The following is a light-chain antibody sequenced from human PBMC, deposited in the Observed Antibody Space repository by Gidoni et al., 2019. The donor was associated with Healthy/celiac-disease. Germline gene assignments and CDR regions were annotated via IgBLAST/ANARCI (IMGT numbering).Light chain of an antibody. CDR2: YES. CDR1: QSNSRY. V-gene: IGKV1-39*01. CDR3: QQRYSTPMYT. Sequence: DIPMTPSPSSLSASVGDRVTITCRASQSNSRYLNWYQQKPGKAPKPLIYYESSLQRGVPSRFSGGGSGTDFTITISSLQAEDFATYYCQQRYSTPMYTFGQGTKLEIK. J-gene: IGKJ2*01.